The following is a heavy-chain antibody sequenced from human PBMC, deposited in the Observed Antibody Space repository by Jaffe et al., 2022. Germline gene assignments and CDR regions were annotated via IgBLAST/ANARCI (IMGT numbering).Heavy chain of an antibody. CDR1: GFSLSTSGEG. V-gene: IGHV2-5*02. J-gene: IGHJ4*02. D-gene: IGHD5-18*01. CDR3: AHRRLGYSYGYRFMMDYFDY. Sequence: QITLKESGPTLVKPTQTLTLTCTFSGFSLSTSGEGVGWIRQPPGKALEWLALIYWDDDKRYSPSLKSRLTITKDTSKNQVVLTMTNMDPVDTATYYCAHRRLGYSYGYRFMMDYFDYWGQGTLVTVSS. CDR2: IYWDDDK.